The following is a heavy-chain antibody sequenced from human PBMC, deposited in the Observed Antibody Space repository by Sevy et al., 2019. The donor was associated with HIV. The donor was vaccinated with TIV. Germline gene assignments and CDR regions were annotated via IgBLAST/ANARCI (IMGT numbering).Heavy chain of an antibody. J-gene: IGHJ4*02. D-gene: IGHD1-20*01. CDR3: ASLSHNSPDY. V-gene: IGHV3-72*01. CDR1: GFTFSDHY. CDR2: IRNKANNYTT. Sequence: GGSLRLSCAASGFTFSDHYMDWVRQAPGKGLEWVGRIRNKANNYTTEYAASVKGRFTISRDDSKNSLYLQMSGLKTEDTAVYYCASLSHNSPDYWGQRTLVTVSS.